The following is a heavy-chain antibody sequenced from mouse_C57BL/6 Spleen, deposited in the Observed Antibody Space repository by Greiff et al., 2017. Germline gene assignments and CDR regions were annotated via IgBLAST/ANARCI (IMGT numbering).Heavy chain of an antibody. V-gene: IGHV5-4*01. CDR2: ISDGGSYT. CDR1: GFTFSSYA. Sequence: EVQGVESGGGLVKPGGSLKLSCAASGFTFSSYAMSWVRQTPEKRLEWVATISDGGSYTYYPDNVKGRFTISRDNAKNNLYLQMSHLKSEDTAMYYCARGAGYFDYWGQGTTLTVSS. CDR3: ARGAGYFDY. J-gene: IGHJ2*01.